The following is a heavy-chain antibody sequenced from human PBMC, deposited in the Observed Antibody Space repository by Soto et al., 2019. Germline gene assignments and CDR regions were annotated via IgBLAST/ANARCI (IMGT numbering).Heavy chain of an antibody. CDR2: ITGSGSTM. J-gene: IGHJ4*02. D-gene: IGHD4-4*01. CDR1: GFTFSGYY. Sequence: GSLRLSCAASGFTFSGYYMNWIRQAPGKGLEWVSYITGSGSTMYYADSVKGRFTISRDNAKNSLYLQMNSLRAEDTAIYYCARDYSNKGFDYWGQGTLVTVSS. V-gene: IGHV3-11*01. CDR3: ARDYSNKGFDY.